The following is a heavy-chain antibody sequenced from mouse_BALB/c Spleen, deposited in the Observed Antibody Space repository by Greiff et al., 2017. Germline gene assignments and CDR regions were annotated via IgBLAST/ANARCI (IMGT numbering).Heavy chain of an antibody. CDR1: GDSITSGY. Sequence: VQLQQSGPSLVKPSQTLSLTCSVTGDSITSGYWNWIRKFPGNKLEYMGYISYSGSTYYNPSLKSRISITRDTSKNQYYLQLNSVTTEDTATYYCARGGTVQSYYYAMDYWGQGTSVTVSS. CDR3: ARGGTVQSYYYAMDY. J-gene: IGHJ4*01. D-gene: IGHD1-1*01. CDR2: ISYSGST. V-gene: IGHV3-8*02.